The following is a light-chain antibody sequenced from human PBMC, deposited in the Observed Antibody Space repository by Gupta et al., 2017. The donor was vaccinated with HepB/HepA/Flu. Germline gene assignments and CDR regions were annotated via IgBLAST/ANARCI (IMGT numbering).Light chain of an antibody. Sequence: DIQMTQSPSTLSASVGDRVTITCRASQSIGTWLAWYQQKPGKAPKLLIYKASILQSGAPSRFSGSGSGTEFTLTISILHPDDFATYYCQQDGVYSRTFGQGTKVEIK. CDR1: QSIGTW. CDR2: KAS. J-gene: IGKJ1*01. V-gene: IGKV1-5*03. CDR3: QQDGVYSRT.